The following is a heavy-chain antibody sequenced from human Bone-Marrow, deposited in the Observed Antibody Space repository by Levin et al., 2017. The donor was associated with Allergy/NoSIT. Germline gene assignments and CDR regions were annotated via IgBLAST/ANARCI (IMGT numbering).Heavy chain of an antibody. CDR3: ARGLYENHFDY. CDR1: GASIRSYY. D-gene: IGHD3-3*01. J-gene: IGHJ4*02. Sequence: SETLSLTCTVSGASIRSYYWSWVRQPPGKGLEWIGYIYYSGSTNYNPSLKSRVTISVDTSKNYFSLRLSSVTAADTAVYYCARGLYENHFDYWGQGTLVTVSS. V-gene: IGHV4-59*01. CDR2: IYYSGST.